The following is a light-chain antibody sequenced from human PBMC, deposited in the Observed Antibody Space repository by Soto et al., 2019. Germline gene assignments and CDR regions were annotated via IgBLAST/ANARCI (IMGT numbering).Light chain of an antibody. Sequence: QSVLTQPPSASGTPGQRVTLSCSGSTSNIGRNTVSWYQRVPGTAPRLLIYENGHRPSGVPARFSGSKSDTSAALAISGLQSEDEAEYYCAAWDDSLNGRVFGGGTQLTVL. CDR1: TSNIGRNT. V-gene: IGLV1-44*01. CDR3: AAWDDSLNGRV. J-gene: IGLJ3*02. CDR2: ENG.